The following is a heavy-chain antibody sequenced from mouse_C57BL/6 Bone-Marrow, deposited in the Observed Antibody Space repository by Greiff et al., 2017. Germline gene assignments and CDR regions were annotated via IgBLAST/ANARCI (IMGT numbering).Heavy chain of an antibody. CDR3: AREGYGYYDSYWYFDV. D-gene: IGHD2-3*01. Sequence: EVKLVESGPGLAKPSQTLSLTCSVTGYSITSDYWNWIRKFPGNKLEYMGYISYSGSTYYNPSLKSRISITRDTSTNQYYLQLNSVTTEDTATYYCAREGYGYYDSYWYFDVWGTGTTVTVSS. V-gene: IGHV3-8*01. J-gene: IGHJ1*03. CDR2: ISYSGST. CDR1: GYSITSDY.